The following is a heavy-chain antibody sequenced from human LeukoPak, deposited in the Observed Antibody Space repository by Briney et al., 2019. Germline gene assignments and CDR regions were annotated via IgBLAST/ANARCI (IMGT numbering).Heavy chain of an antibody. Sequence: GGSLRLSCAASGFTFSSYGMDWVRQAPGRGLEWVSSISSSSSYIYYADSVKGRFTISRDNAKNSLYLQMNSLRAEDTAVYYCARGAPMPDDYWGQGTLVTVSS. D-gene: IGHD2-2*01. CDR3: ARGAPMPDDY. CDR1: GFTFSSYG. V-gene: IGHV3-21*01. J-gene: IGHJ4*02. CDR2: ISSSSSYI.